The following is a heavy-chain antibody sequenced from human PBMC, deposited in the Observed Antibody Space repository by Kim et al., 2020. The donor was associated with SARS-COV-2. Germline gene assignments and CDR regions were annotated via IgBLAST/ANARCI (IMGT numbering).Heavy chain of an antibody. D-gene: IGHD4-17*01. CDR3: ARVLDDYGDYDQNYYYYYGMDV. CDR1: GFTFSDYY. V-gene: IGHV3-11*06. CDR2: ISSSSSYT. Sequence: GGSLRLSCAASGFTFSDYYMSWIRQAPGKGLEWVSYISSSSSYTNYADSVKGRFTISRDNAKNSLYLQMNSLRAEDTAVYYCARVLDDYGDYDQNYYYYYGMDVWGQGTTVTVSS. J-gene: IGHJ6*02.